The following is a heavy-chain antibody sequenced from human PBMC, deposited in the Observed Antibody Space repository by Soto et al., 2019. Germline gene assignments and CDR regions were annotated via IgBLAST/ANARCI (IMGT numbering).Heavy chain of an antibody. CDR2: ISSSCSAI. CDR1: GFTFSDYY. D-gene: IGHD6-6*01. V-gene: IGHV3-11*01. Sequence: QVQLVESGGGLVKPGGSLRLSCAASGFTFSDYYMSWIRQAPGRGLEWVSYISSSCSAISYADSVKGRFTISRDKAKNTLYLQMNSLRAEDTAVYYCARSSSSCIGLFDYWGQGTLVTVSS. CDR3: ARSSSSCIGLFDY. J-gene: IGHJ4*02.